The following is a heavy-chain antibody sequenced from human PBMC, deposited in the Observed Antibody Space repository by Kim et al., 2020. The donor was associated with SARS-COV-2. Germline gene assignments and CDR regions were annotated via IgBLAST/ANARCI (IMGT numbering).Heavy chain of an antibody. Sequence: SETLSLTCTVSGGSISSYYWSWIRQPPGKGLEWIGYIYYSGSTNYNPSLKSRVTISVDTSKNQFSLKLSSVTAADTAVYYCARHSGDGYTILGYFDYWGQGTLVTVSS. CDR2: IYYSGST. J-gene: IGHJ4*02. D-gene: IGHD5-12*01. CDR3: ARHSGDGYTILGYFDY. CDR1: GGSISSYY. V-gene: IGHV4-59*08.